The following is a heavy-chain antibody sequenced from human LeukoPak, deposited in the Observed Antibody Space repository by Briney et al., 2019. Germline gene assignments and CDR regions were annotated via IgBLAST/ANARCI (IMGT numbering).Heavy chain of an antibody. J-gene: IGHJ5*02. D-gene: IGHD3/OR15-3a*01. CDR1: GFTFSTYA. Sequence: QPGGSLRLSCAASGFTFSTYAMSWVRQAPDKGLEWVSGISASGGSVSYADSVKGRFTISRDNSKNTLYLQMNSLRAEDTAIYYCATNDFNNWFDPWGQGTLVAVSS. CDR3: ATNDFNNWFDP. CDR2: ISASGGSV. V-gene: IGHV3-23*01.